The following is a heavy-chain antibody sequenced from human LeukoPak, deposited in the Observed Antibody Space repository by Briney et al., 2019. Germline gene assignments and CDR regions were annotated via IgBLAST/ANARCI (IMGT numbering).Heavy chain of an antibody. J-gene: IGHJ4*02. CDR1: GFTFSSYS. CDR2: ISSSSTYI. D-gene: IGHD4-11*01. Sequence: AGGSLRLSCAASGFTFSSYSMNWVRQAPGKGLEWVSSISSSSTYIYYADSVKGRFTISRDNAKNALYLQMNSLRAEDTAVYYYERDPYSGLFDYWGQGTLVTVSS. CDR3: ERDPYSGLFDY. V-gene: IGHV3-21*01.